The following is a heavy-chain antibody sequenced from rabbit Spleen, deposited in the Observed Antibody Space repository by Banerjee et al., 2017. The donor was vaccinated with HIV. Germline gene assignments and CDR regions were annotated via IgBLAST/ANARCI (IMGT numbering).Heavy chain of an antibody. CDR3: ARESNYAVAAYMDLGL. D-gene: IGHD4-2*01. CDR2: IAGSSSGFT. J-gene: IGHJ4*01. Sequence: QSLEESGGDLVKPGASLTLTCAASGFSFSDYYYMCWVRQAPGKGLEWISCIAGSSSGFTYSATWARGRFTCSKTSSTTVTLQMTSLTVADTATYFCARESNYAVAAYMDLGLWGPGTLVTVS. CDR1: GFSFSDYYY. V-gene: IGHV1S40*01.